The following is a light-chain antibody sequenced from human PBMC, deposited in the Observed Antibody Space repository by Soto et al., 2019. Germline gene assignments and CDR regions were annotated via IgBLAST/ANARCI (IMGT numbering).Light chain of an antibody. CDR2: GNN. CDR1: PSNIGSGYD. V-gene: IGLV1-40*01. J-gene: IGLJ1*01. Sequence: QSVLTQPPSVSGAQGQRVTIPCTGTPSNIGSGYDVHWYQELPGTAPKVLIYGNNNRPSGVPGRFSASKSGTSASLAITGLQAEDEADYYCQSYDSRLSGYVFGTGTKVTVL. CDR3: QSYDSRLSGYV.